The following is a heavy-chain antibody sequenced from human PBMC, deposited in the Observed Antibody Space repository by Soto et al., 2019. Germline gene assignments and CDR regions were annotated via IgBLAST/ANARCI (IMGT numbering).Heavy chain of an antibody. J-gene: IGHJ4*02. CDR3: ARGXXXXXXY. CDR2: IYHSGST. D-gene: IGHD3-10*01. CDR1: GGSISSSNW. Sequence: QVQLQESGPGLVKPSGTLSLTCAVSGGSISSSNWWSWVRQPPGKGLEWIGEIYHSGSTNYNPSLKSRVTXSXXXXXXXXSLKLXXXXXXXXAVYYCARGXXXXXXYWGQ. V-gene: IGHV4-4*02.